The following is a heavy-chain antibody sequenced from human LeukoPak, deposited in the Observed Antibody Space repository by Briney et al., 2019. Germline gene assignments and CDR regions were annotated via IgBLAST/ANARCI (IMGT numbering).Heavy chain of an antibody. V-gene: IGHV3-30-3*01. J-gene: IGHJ4*02. CDR2: ISYDGSNK. Sequence: GGSLRLSCAASGFTFSSYAMHWVRQAPGKGLEWVAVISYDGSNKYYADSVEGRFTISRDNSKNTLYLQMNSLRAEDTAVYYCARDFDQLPSNTLDYWGQGTLVTVSS. CDR3: ARDFDQLPSNTLDY. D-gene: IGHD2-2*01. CDR1: GFTFSSYA.